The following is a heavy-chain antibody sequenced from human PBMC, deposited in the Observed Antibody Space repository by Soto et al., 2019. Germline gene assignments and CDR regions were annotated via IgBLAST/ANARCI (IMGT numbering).Heavy chain of an antibody. D-gene: IGHD6-13*01. CDR1: GFSLRNSGVG. CDR3: AQTGAWSRSWYLPRASFEY. J-gene: IGHJ4*01. V-gene: IGHV2-5*02. Sequence: QITLKESGPTLVKPTRTLTLTCNFSGFSLRNSGVGVCWIRQPPGKALEWRALVYWDDVKRYSPALKSRLTITKDHSKFPVVLTITNTETVHTATYSCAQTGAWSRSWYLPRASFEYCGQEPLPTPSS. CDR2: VYWDDVK.